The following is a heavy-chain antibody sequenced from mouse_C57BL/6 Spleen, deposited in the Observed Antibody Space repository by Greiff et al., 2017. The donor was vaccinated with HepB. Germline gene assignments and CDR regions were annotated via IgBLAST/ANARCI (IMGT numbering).Heavy chain of an antibody. CDR3: ARGIHYYGSSYWYFDV. Sequence: QVTLKVSGPGILQSSQTLSLTCSFSGFSLSTSGMGVSWIRQPSGKGLEWLAHIYWDDDKRYNPSLKSRLTISKDTSRNQVFLKITSVDTADTATYYCARGIHYYGSSYWYFDVWGTGTTVTVSS. V-gene: IGHV8-12*01. CDR2: IYWDDDK. D-gene: IGHD1-1*01. CDR1: GFSLSTSGMG. J-gene: IGHJ1*03.